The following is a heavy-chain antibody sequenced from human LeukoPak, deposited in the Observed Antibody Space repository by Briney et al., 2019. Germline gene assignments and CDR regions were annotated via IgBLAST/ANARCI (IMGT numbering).Heavy chain of an antibody. J-gene: IGHJ4*02. Sequence: GASVKVSCKASGYTFTSYGISWVLQAPGHGLEWMGWISAYNGNTNYAQKLQGRVTMTTDTSTSTAYMELRSLRSDDTAVYYCARVPSNWSQGLDWGQGTLVTVSS. CDR2: ISAYNGNT. CDR1: GYTFTSYG. CDR3: ARVPSNWSQGLD. V-gene: IGHV1-18*01. D-gene: IGHD3-3*01.